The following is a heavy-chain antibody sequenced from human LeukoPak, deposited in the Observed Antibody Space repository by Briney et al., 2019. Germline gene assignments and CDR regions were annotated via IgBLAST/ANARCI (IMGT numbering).Heavy chain of an antibody. V-gene: IGHV3-66*01. J-gene: IGHJ4*02. CDR3: ARDHYSGSGSYYFDY. Sequence: PGGSLRLSCAASGFTVSSNYMNWVRQAPGKGLEWVSVIYSGGSTYYSDALEGRCTISRDNSKNTMYLQMNRLRAEDTAVYYCARDHYSGSGSYYFDYWGQGTLVTVSS. D-gene: IGHD3-10*01. CDR1: GFTVSSNY. CDR2: IYSGGST.